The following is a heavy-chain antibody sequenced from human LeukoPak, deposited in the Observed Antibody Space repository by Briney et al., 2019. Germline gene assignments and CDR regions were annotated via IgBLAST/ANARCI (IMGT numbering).Heavy chain of an antibody. CDR1: GFTFSSYA. Sequence: GGSLRLSCAASGFTFSSYAMSWVRQAPGKGLEGVSAISGSGGSTYYADSAKGRFTISRDNSKNTLYLQMNTLRVEDTAVYYCTRDLMDYDVSTGLHHYYMDVWGQGTTVTVSS. V-gene: IGHV3-23*01. D-gene: IGHD3-9*01. CDR2: ISGSGGST. J-gene: IGHJ6*02. CDR3: TRDLMDYDVSTGLHHYYMDV.